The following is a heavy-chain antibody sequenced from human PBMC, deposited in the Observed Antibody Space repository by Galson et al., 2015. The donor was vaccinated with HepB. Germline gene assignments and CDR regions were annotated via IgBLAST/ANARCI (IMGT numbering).Heavy chain of an antibody. Sequence: SVKVSCKASGYTFTSYAMHWVRQAPGQRLEWMGWINAGNGNTKYSQKFQGRVTITRDTSASTAYMELSSLRSEDTAVYYCARDLYTVVTPVGYWGQGTLVTVSS. CDR1: GYTFTSYA. D-gene: IGHD4-23*01. J-gene: IGHJ4*02. CDR3: ARDLYTVVTPVGY. V-gene: IGHV1-3*01. CDR2: INAGNGNT.